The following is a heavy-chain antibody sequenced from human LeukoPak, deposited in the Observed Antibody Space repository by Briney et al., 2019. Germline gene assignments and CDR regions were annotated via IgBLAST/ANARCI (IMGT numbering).Heavy chain of an antibody. J-gene: IGHJ4*02. D-gene: IGHD3-3*01. CDR1: GFTFSSYG. CDR3: AKDRPVWSGYYFDY. Sequence: GRSLRLSCAASGFTFSSYGMHWVRQRPGKGLEWVAVISYDGSNKYYADSVKGRFTISRDNSKNTLYLQMNSLRAEDTAVYYCAKDRPVWSGYYFDYWGQGTLVTVSS. V-gene: IGHV3-30*18. CDR2: ISYDGSNK.